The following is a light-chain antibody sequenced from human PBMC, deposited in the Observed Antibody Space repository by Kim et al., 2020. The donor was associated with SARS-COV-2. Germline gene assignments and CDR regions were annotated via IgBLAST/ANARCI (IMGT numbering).Light chain of an antibody. CDR1: QSISSN. J-gene: IGKJ2*01. V-gene: IGKV3-15*01. CDR2: GAS. Sequence: VSLRERINLSCRASQSISSNLAWYQQTPGQGPRLLIYGASTRATDVPARFSGSGSGTEFTLTISSLHSEDFGTYYCQQFNDRPPYTFGQGTKLEI. CDR3: QQFNDRPPYT.